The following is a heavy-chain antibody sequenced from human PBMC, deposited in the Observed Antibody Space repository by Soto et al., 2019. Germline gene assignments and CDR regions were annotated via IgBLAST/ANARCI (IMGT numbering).Heavy chain of an antibody. CDR2: IIPIFGIA. D-gene: IGHD2-15*01. CDR1: GGTFSSYA. CDR3: ASHCSGGSCYSYYYYGMDV. J-gene: IGHJ6*02. Sequence: SVKVSCKASGGTFSSYAISWVRQAPGQGLEWMGGIIPIFGIANYAQKFQGRVTITADESTSTAYMELSSLRSEDTAVYYCASHCSGGSCYSYYYYGMDVWG. V-gene: IGHV1-69*13.